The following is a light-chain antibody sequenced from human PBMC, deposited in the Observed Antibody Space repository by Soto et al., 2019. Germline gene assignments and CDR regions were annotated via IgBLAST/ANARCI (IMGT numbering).Light chain of an antibody. J-gene: IGKJ2*01. CDR2: AAS. Sequence: QMTQSPSSLSASVGDRVTITCRASQSISSYLNWYQQKPRKAPKHLIYAASSLRSGVASRFSGGGSRTDCTMTISSLQPEDFGTYSCHQSYSTPLYTFGQGTKLEIK. V-gene: IGKV1-39*01. CDR1: QSISSY. CDR3: HQSYSTPLYT.